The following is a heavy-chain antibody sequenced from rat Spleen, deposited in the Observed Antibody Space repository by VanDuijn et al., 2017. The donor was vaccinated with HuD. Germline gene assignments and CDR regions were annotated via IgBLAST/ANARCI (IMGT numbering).Heavy chain of an antibody. J-gene: IGHJ2*01. CDR2: IWSGGST. D-gene: IGHD1-4*01. CDR3: VRDPGTLRTIWGYFDY. CDR1: GFSLSSYG. Sequence: QVQLKESGPGLVQPSQTLSLTCTVSGFSLSSYGVIWVRQPPGKGLEWMGAIWSGGSTDYNSALKSRLSISRDTSKSQVFLKMNSLQTEDTATYYCVRDPGTLRTIWGYFDYWGQGVMVTVSS. V-gene: IGHV2-4*01.